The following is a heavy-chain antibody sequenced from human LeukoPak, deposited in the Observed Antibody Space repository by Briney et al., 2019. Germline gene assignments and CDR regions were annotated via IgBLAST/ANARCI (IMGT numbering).Heavy chain of an antibody. CDR3: ARGEPTSIAAAGRDY. CDR1: GYSISSGYY. Sequence: KPSETLSLTCTVSGYSISSGYYWGWIRQPPGKGLEWIGSIYHSGSTYYNPSLKSRVTISVDTSKNQFSLKLSSVTAADTAVYYCARGEPTSIAAAGRDYWGQGTLVTVSS. J-gene: IGHJ4*02. CDR2: IYHSGST. V-gene: IGHV4-38-2*02. D-gene: IGHD6-13*01.